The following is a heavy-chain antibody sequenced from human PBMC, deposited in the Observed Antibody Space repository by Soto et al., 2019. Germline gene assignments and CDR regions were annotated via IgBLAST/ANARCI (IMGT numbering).Heavy chain of an antibody. J-gene: IGHJ5*02. CDR2: TNPNSGGT. D-gene: IGHD6-13*01. CDR3: ARDRSPLTIAAAGENWFDP. CDR1: GYTFTGKY. Sequence: GAPAKVSSKASGYTFTGKYMYPVRQAPGKGLEWMGWTNPNSGGTNYAQKFQGGVTMTRDTSISTAYMELSRLRSDDTAVYYCARDRSPLTIAAAGENWFDPWGQGTLVTVSS. V-gene: IGHV1-2*02.